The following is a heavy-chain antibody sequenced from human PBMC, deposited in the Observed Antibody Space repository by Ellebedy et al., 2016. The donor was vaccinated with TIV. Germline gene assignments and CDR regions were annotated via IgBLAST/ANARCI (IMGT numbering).Heavy chain of an antibody. CDR1: GFTFSDHY. Sequence: GESLKISCAASGFTFSDHYMEWVRQAPGKGLEWVARSRNKAASYTTEYAASVKGRFTISRDDSKDSLYLQMNSLKTEDTAVYYCVRHPSVAGPGDVWGQGTTVTVSS. V-gene: IGHV3-72*01. J-gene: IGHJ6*02. CDR3: VRHPSVAGPGDV. D-gene: IGHD6-19*01. CDR2: SRNKAASYTT.